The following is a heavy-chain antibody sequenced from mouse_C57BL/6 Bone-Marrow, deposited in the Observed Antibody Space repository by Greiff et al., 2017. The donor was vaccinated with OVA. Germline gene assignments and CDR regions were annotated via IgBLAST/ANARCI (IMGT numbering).Heavy chain of an antibody. CDR3: ASPFYYGSSYNFDY. CDR2: IYPGDGDT. J-gene: IGHJ2*01. D-gene: IGHD1-1*01. V-gene: IGHV1-82*01. CDR1: GYAFSSSW. Sequence: VQLQESGPELVKPGASVKISCKASGYAFSSSWMNWVKQRPGKGLEWIGRIYPGDGDTNYNGKFKGKATLTADKSSSTAYMQLSSLTSEDSAVYFCASPFYYGSSYNFDYWGQGTTLTVSS.